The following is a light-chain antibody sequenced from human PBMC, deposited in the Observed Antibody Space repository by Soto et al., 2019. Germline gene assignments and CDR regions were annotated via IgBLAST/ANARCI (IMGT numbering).Light chain of an antibody. V-gene: IGKV3-20*01. CDR2: GAS. J-gene: IGKJ5*01. CDR3: QQYNNWPHLT. CDR1: QSVDSTY. Sequence: EIVLTQSPGTLSLSPGERGTISCGASQSVDSTYLTWYQQKPGQAPRLLIYGASGRATGIPDRFSGSGSGTEFPLTISSLQSEDFAVYYCQQYNNWPHLTFGQGTRLEIK.